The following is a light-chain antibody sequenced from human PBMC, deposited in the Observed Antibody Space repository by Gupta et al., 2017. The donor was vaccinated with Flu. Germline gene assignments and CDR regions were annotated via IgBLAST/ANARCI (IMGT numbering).Light chain of an antibody. CDR2: DAS. Sequence: EIELTQSPATLSLSPGERATLSCRASQSVSTYLAWYQKKPGQAPRLLIYDASNRATGIPARFSGSGSGTNFTLTISSLEPEDFAVYYCQKLSNWPPYTFGQGTRMEI. CDR1: QSVSTY. J-gene: IGKJ2*01. V-gene: IGKV3-11*01. CDR3: QKLSNWPPYT.